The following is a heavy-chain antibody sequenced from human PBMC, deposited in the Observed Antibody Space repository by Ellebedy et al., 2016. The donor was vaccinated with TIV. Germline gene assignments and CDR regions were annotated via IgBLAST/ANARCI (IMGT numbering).Heavy chain of an antibody. CDR3: AKDSDVRGPDGYFDY. V-gene: IGHV3-23*01. J-gene: IGHJ4*02. Sequence: GESLKISXAASGFTFSSYWMTWVRQAPGKGLEWVSAISGSGGSTYYADSVKGRFTISRDNSKNTLYLQMNSLRAEDTAVYYCAKDSDVRGPDGYFDYWGQGTLVTVSS. CDR2: ISGSGGST. D-gene: IGHD3-16*01. CDR1: GFTFSSYW.